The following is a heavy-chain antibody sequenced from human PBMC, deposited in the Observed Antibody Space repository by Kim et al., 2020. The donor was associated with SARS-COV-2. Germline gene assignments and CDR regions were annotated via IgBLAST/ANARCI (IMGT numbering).Heavy chain of an antibody. D-gene: IGHD2-2*01. Sequence: YDEGSVKGRFTISRDNAKNSRYLQMNSLRAEDTAVYYCAREVTSLAFDIWGQGTMVTVSS. J-gene: IGHJ3*02. V-gene: IGHV3-21*01. CDR3: AREVTSLAFDI.